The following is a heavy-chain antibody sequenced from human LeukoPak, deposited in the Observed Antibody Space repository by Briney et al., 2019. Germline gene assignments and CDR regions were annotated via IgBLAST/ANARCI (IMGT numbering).Heavy chain of an antibody. J-gene: IGHJ4*02. CDR1: GFTFASYA. V-gene: IGHV3-30*04. D-gene: IGHD2-2*01. CDR3: AKGVVVVPAAMYDY. Sequence: PGGSLRLSCAASGFTFASYAMHWVRQPPGKGLEWVTLLAYDGTNKQYADSVKGRFTISRDNSKNTLYLQMNSLRAEDTAVYYCAKGVVVVPAAMYDYWGQGTLVTVSS. CDR2: LAYDGTNK.